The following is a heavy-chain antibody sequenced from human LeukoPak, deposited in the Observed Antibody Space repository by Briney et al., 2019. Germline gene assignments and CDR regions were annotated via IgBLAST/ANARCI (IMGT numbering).Heavy chain of an antibody. J-gene: IGHJ3*02. CDR3: ARDHGSSGWIDAFDI. CDR1: GFTVSSNY. D-gene: IGHD6-19*01. Sequence: HPGGSLRLSCAASGFTVSSNYMSWVRQAPGKGLEWVSVIYSGGSTYYADSVKGRFTISRDNAKNSLYLQMNSLRAEDTAVYYCARDHGSSGWIDAFDIWGQGTMVTVSS. CDR2: IYSGGST. V-gene: IGHV3-53*01.